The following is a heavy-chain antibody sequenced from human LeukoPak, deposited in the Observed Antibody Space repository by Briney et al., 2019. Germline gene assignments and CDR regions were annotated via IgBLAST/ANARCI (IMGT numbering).Heavy chain of an antibody. CDR2: SNSDGSTT. Sequence: GSLRLSCAASGFTFSSYAMSWVRQAPGKGLVWVSRSNSDGSTTNYADSVKGRFTISIDNARNTLFLQMNSLRAEDTAVYYCARANLGAFDVWGQGTMVTVSS. V-gene: IGHV3-74*01. D-gene: IGHD4/OR15-4a*01. J-gene: IGHJ3*01. CDR3: ARANLGAFDV. CDR1: GFTFSSYA.